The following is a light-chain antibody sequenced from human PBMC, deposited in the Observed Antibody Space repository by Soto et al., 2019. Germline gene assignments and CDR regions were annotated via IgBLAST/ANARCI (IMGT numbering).Light chain of an antibody. CDR2: WSS. CDR1: QSVLHRSNGNNY. V-gene: IGKV4-1*01. CDR3: QKYQSLPFT. J-gene: IGKJ3*01. Sequence: DIVMTQSPDSLSVSLGERATIKCRSSQSVLHRSNGNNYIAWYQQKPGQPPKLLIYWSSTRDSGVPARFISSGSGTDFTLNVSSLQAEDVEVYYCQKYQSLPFTVGPGTKVHIE.